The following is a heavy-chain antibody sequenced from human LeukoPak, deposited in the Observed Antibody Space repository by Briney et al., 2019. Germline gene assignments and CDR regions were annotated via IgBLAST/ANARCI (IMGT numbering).Heavy chain of an antibody. CDR1: GYTFTSYD. Sequence: ASVKVSCKASGYTFTSYDINWVRQATGQGLEWMGWMNPNSGNTGYAQKFQGRVTMTRNTSISTAYMELSSLRSEDTAVYYCAXVXRIXCSGGSCPFYYWGQGTLVTVSS. V-gene: IGHV1-8*01. CDR3: AXVXRIXCSGGSCPFYY. CDR2: MNPNSGNT. D-gene: IGHD2-15*01. J-gene: IGHJ4*02.